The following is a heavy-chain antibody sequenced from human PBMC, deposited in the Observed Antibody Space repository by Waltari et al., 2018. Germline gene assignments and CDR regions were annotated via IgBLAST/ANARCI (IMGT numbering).Heavy chain of an antibody. CDR3: ATSVAMTTVTTSGGY. Sequence: EVQLLESGGGLVQPGGSQKLSCAASGFTFNSDAMSWVRQAPGKGLELVSAMSGSGGGTYYAEFVKGRFTISRDNSKNTVYLQMNSLRAEDTAVYYCATSVAMTTVTTSGGYWGQGTLVTVSS. D-gene: IGHD4-17*01. CDR1: GFTFNSDA. J-gene: IGHJ4*02. CDR2: MSGSGGGT. V-gene: IGHV3-23*01.